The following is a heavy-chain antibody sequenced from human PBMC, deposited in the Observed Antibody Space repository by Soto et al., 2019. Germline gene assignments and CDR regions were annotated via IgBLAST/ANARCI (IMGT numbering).Heavy chain of an antibody. CDR1: GGSFSGYY. D-gene: IGHD4-17*01. V-gene: IGHV4-34*01. Sequence: PSETLSLTCAVYGGSFSGYYWSWIRQPPGKGLEWIGEINHSGSTNYNPSLKSRVTISVDTSKNQFSLKLSSVTAADTAVYYCARGGRRLRSTQGDYDYWGQGTLVTVSS. CDR3: ARGGRRLRSTQGDYDY. CDR2: INHSGST. J-gene: IGHJ4*02.